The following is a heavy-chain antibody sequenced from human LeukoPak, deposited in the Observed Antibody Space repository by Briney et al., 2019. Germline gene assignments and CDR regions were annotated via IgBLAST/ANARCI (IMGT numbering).Heavy chain of an antibody. D-gene: IGHD6-19*01. Sequence: SETLFLTCTVSGGSISSYYWSWIRQPAGKGLEWIGRIYTSGSTNYNPSLKSRVTMSVDTSKNQFSLKLSSVTAADTAVYYCARARSGWNERYYFDYWGQGTLVTVSS. CDR3: ARARSGWNERYYFDY. CDR2: IYTSGST. V-gene: IGHV4-4*07. J-gene: IGHJ4*02. CDR1: GGSISSYY.